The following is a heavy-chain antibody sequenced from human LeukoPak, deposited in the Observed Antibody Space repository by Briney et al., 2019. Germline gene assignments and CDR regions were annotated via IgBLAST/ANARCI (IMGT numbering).Heavy chain of an antibody. CDR2: ISWNSGSI. Sequence: SGRSLRLSCAASGFTFDDYAMHWVRQAPGKGLEWVSGISWNSGSIGYADSVKGRFPISRDNAKNSLYLQMNSLRAEDMALYYCAKSAGAYYYYYYMDVWGKGTTVTVSS. D-gene: IGHD7-27*01. CDR3: AKSAGAYYYYYYMDV. V-gene: IGHV3-9*03. J-gene: IGHJ6*03. CDR1: GFTFDDYA.